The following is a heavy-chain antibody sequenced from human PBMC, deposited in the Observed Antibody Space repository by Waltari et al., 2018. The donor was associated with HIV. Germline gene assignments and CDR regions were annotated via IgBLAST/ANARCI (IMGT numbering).Heavy chain of an antibody. Sequence: EVQILESGGGLVQRGESLRLSCAASGFTFGNYAMSWVRQAPGKGLEWVSTLNGRGTNTYDAGSVKGRFTVSRDNSRNTLYLQINSLRSEDTAVYYCARATTSTIAARPDYFYFALDVWGQGTTVTVSS. CDR1: GFTFGNYA. D-gene: IGHD6-6*01. J-gene: IGHJ6*02. CDR2: LNGRGTNT. CDR3: ARATTSTIAARPDYFYFALDV. V-gene: IGHV3-23*01.